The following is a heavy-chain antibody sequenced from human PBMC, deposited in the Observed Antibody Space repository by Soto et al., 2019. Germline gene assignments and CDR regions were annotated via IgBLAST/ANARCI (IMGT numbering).Heavy chain of an antibody. Sequence: QVQLVQSGAEVKKPGASVKVSCKASGYTFTSYDINWVRQATGQGLEWMGWMNPNSGNTGYAQKFQGRVTMTRNTSISTAYMKLSSLRSEDTAVYYCARSRYYDSSGYYEKYYYYGMDVWGQGTTVTVSS. J-gene: IGHJ6*02. CDR1: GYTFTSYD. D-gene: IGHD3-22*01. V-gene: IGHV1-8*01. CDR3: ARSRYYDSSGYYEKYYYYGMDV. CDR2: MNPNSGNT.